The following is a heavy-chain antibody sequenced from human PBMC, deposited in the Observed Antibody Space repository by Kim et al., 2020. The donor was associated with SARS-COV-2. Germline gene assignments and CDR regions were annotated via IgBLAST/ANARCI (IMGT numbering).Heavy chain of an antibody. CDR3: ARGDERGGDYYYYGMDV. Sequence: LKSRVTISVDTSKNQFSLKRSSVTAADTAVYYCARGDERGGDYYYYGMDVWGQGTTVTVSS. J-gene: IGHJ6*02. D-gene: IGHD2-21*01. V-gene: IGHV4-34*01.